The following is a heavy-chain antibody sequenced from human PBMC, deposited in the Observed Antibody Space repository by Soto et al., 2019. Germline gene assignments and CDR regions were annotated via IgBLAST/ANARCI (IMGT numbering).Heavy chain of an antibody. CDR2: IYHSGST. CDR1: GYSISSGYY. V-gene: IGHV4-38-2*01. Sequence: SETLSLTCAVSGYSISSGYYWGWIRQPPGKGLEWIGSIYHSGSTYYNPSLKSRVTISVDTSKNQFSLKLSSVTAADTAVYYCARDNLYYYDSSGYPFDPWGQGTLVTVSS. CDR3: ARDNLYYYDSSGYPFDP. D-gene: IGHD3-22*01. J-gene: IGHJ5*02.